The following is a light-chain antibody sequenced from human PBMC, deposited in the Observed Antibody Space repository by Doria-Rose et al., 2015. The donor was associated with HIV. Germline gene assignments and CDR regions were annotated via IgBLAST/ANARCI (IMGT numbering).Light chain of an antibody. Sequence: QSPSSLSASIGARVTITCRASQTVSTYLNWFQQEPGKAPKLLIYAASRLQSGVPSRFSGSGSGTDFTLTISGLQPGDFATYYCQRTYSSPPWTFGQGTKVEMK. V-gene: IGKV1-39*01. CDR1: QTVSTY. CDR2: AAS. J-gene: IGKJ1*01. CDR3: QRTYSSPPWT.